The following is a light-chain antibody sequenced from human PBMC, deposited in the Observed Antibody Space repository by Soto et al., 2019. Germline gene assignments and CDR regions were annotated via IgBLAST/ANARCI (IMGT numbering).Light chain of an antibody. CDR2: AAS. J-gene: IGKJ1*01. CDR1: QDISSY. Sequence: DIQLTQSPSFLSASVGDRVTITCRASQDISSYLAWYQQKPGKAPKLLIYAASTLQSGVPSRFSGSGSGTEFTLTISSLQPEDFATYYCQQLNSYTWTFGQGTKVDIK. CDR3: QQLNSYTWT. V-gene: IGKV1-9*01.